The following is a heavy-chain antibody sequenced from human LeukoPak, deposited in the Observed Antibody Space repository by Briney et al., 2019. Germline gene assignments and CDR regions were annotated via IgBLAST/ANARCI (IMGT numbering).Heavy chain of an antibody. CDR1: GYTFTGYY. J-gene: IGHJ6*02. Sequence: ASVKVSCKASGYTFTGYYMHWVRQAPGQGLEWMGWINPNSGGTNYAQKFQGRVTMTRDTSISTAYMELSRLRSDDTAVYYCARVTAMTDYYGMDVWGQGTTVTVPS. V-gene: IGHV1-2*02. D-gene: IGHD5-18*01. CDR2: INPNSGGT. CDR3: ARVTAMTDYYGMDV.